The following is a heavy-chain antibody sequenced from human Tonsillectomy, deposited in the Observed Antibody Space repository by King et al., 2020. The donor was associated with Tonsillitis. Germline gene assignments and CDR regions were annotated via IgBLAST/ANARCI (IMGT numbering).Heavy chain of an antibody. Sequence: QLQESGPGLVKPSETLSLTCTVSGGSISSSSYYWGWIRQPPGKGLEWIGSIYYSGSTYYNPSLKSRVTISVDTSKNQFSLKLNSVTAADTAVYYCARSSPRQLPIPLCYWGQGTLVTVSS. J-gene: IGHJ4*02. V-gene: IGHV4-39*07. CDR1: GGSISSSSYY. CDR3: ARSSPRQLPIPLCY. CDR2: IYYSGST. D-gene: IGHD1-26*01.